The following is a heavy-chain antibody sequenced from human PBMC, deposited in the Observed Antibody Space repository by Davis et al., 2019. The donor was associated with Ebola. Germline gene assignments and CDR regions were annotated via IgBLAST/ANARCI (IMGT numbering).Heavy chain of an antibody. CDR3: ARDAGYSYRFDY. J-gene: IGHJ4*02. D-gene: IGHD5-18*01. V-gene: IGHV4-39*02. Sequence: MPSQTLSLTCTVSGASIRSSSYYWGWIRQPPGKGLEWIGSIYYSGSTYYNPPFKSRVTISVDTSKNQFSLKLSSVTAADTAVYYCARDAGYSYRFDYWGQGTLVTVSS. CDR2: IYYSGST. CDR1: GASIRSSSYY.